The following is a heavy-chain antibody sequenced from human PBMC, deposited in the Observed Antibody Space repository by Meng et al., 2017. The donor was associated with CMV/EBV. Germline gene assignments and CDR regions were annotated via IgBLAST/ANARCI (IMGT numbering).Heavy chain of an antibody. CDR1: GFTFSSYW. D-gene: IGHD3-9*01. CDR2: IKQDGSEK. J-gene: IGHJ3*02. Sequence: GESLKISCAASGFTFSSYWMSWVRQAPGKGLEWVANIKQDGSEKYYGDSVKGRFTISRDNAKNSLYLQMNSLRAEDTAVYYCARDSQYYDILTGYSRFYAFDIWGQGTMVTVSS. CDR3: ARDSQYYDILTGYSRFYAFDI. V-gene: IGHV3-7*01.